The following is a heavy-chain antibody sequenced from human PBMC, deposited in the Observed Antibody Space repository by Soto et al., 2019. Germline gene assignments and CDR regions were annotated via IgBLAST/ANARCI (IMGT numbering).Heavy chain of an antibody. CDR2: IYSGGST. D-gene: IGHD3-22*01. J-gene: IGHJ6*02. V-gene: IGHV3-53*04. CDR1: GFTVSSNY. Sequence: EVQLVESGGGLVQPGGSLRLSCAASGFTVSSNYMSWVRQAPGKGLEWVSVIYSGGSTYYADSVKGRFTISRHNSKNTMYLQMNRVRAEDTAVYYCARYRDYYGSSGYHYGMDVWGQGATVTVSS. CDR3: ARYRDYYGSSGYHYGMDV.